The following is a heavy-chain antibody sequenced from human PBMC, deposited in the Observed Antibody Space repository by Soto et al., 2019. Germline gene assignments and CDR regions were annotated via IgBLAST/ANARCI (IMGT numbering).Heavy chain of an antibody. Sequence: QVQLKESGPGLVKPSGTLSLTCTVSGGSISSDNWWSWVRQPPGKGLEWIGETHHSGLTNYTPSLKSRVPLSVDKSKNHLSLRLNSVTAADTAVYYCARGDRENIPGAYWGQGTLVTVSS. J-gene: IGHJ4*02. CDR2: THHSGLT. D-gene: IGHD2-8*02. CDR3: ARGDRENIPGAY. CDR1: GGSISSDNW. V-gene: IGHV4-4*02.